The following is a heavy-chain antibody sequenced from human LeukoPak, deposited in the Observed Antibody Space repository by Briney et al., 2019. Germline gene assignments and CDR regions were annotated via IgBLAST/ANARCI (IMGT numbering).Heavy chain of an antibody. V-gene: IGHV1-69*04. D-gene: IGHD3-10*01. J-gene: IGHJ6*02. CDR3: ARGGPITMVRGVIITRDGMDV. CDR2: IIPIFGIA. CDR1: GGTFISYA. Sequence: ASVKVSCKASGGTFISYAISWVRQAPGQGLEWMGRIIPIFGIANYAQKFQGRVTITADKSTSTAYMELSSLRSEDTAVYYCARGGPITMVRGVIITRDGMDVWGQGTTVTVSS.